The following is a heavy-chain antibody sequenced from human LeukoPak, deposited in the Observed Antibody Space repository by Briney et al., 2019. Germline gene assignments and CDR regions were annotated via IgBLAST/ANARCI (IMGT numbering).Heavy chain of an antibody. V-gene: IGHV3-21*01. CDR2: ISSSGSYI. Sequence: PGGSLRLSCAASGFTFSSYSMNWVRQAPGKGLEWVSSISSSGSYIYYADSLKGRFTISRDNAKNSLYLQMNSLRAEDTAVYYCARDQSPNTSGSYLGYWGQGTLVTVSS. CDR3: ARDQSPNTSGSYLGY. CDR1: GFTFSSYS. D-gene: IGHD1-26*01. J-gene: IGHJ4*02.